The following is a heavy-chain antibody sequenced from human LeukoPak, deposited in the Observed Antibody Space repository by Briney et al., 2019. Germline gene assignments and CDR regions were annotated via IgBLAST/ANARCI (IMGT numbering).Heavy chain of an antibody. CDR2: ISGSGGST. D-gene: IGHD2-2*01. J-gene: IGHJ3*02. Sequence: GGSLRLSCAASGFTFSSYAMSWVRQAPGEGLEWVSAISGSGGSTYYADSVKGRFTISRDNSKNTLYLQMNSLRAEDTAVYYCAKDLRYCSSTSCYGPYAAFDIWGQGTMVTVSS. CDR1: GFTFSSYA. V-gene: IGHV3-23*01. CDR3: AKDLRYCSSTSCYGPYAAFDI.